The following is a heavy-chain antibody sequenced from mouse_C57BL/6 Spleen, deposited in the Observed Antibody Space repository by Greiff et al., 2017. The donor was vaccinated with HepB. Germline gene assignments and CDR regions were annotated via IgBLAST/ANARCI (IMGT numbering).Heavy chain of an antibody. D-gene: IGHD2-1*01. V-gene: IGHV14-2*01. CDR1: GFNIKDYY. CDR2: IDPEDGET. CDR3: ARSDGNYWFAY. Sequence: VQLQQSGAELVKPGASVKLSCTASGFNIKDYYMHWVKQRTEQGLEWIGRIDPEDGETKSAPKFQGKATITADSSSNTAYLQLSSLTSEDTSVYYCARSDGNYWFAYWGQGTLVTVSA. J-gene: IGHJ3*01.